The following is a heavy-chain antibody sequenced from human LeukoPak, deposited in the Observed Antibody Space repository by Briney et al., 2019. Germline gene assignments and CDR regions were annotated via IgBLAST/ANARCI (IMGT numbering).Heavy chain of an antibody. D-gene: IGHD3-10*01. CDR3: ARAYYYGSGSYRFPMDV. Sequence: GSLRLSCAASGFTFSDYYMSWIRQAPGKGLEWVSYISSSGSTIYQAASVKGRFTISRDNAKNSLYLQMNSLRAEDTAVYYCARAYYYGSGSYRFPMDVWGKGTTVTISS. V-gene: IGHV3-11*04. J-gene: IGHJ6*03. CDR2: ISSSGSTI. CDR1: GFTFSDYY.